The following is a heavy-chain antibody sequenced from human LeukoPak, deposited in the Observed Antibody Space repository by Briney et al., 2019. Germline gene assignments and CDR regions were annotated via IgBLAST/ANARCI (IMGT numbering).Heavy chain of an antibody. J-gene: IGHJ5*02. CDR2: INPNSGGT. CDR3: ARAPPVLSWFDP. D-gene: IGHD2-15*01. CDR1: GYTFTGYY. V-gene: IGHV1-2*02. Sequence: ALVKVSCKASGYTFTGYYMHWVRQAPGQGLEWMGWINPNSGGTNYAQKFQGRVTMTRDTSISTAYMELSRLRSDDTAVYYCARAPPVLSWFDPWGQGTLVTVSS.